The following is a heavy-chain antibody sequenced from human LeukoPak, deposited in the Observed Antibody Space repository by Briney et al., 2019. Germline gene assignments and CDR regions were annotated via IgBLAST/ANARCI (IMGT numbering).Heavy chain of an antibody. J-gene: IGHJ4*02. Sequence: GGSLRLSCAASGFTFSSYGMHWVRQAPGKGLEWVANIKQDGSEKYYVGSVKGRFTISRDNAKNSLDLQMNSLRAEDTAVYYCAKAYIVVVPAAPYFDYWGQGTLVTVSS. CDR2: IKQDGSEK. D-gene: IGHD2-2*01. V-gene: IGHV3-7*01. CDR3: AKAYIVVVPAAPYFDY. CDR1: GFTFSSYG.